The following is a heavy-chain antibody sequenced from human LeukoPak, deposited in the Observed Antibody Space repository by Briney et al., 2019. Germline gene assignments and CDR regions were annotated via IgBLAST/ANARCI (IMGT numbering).Heavy chain of an antibody. CDR3: ARAGSYGYFDY. CDR1: GGSISSHY. Sequence: SETLSLTCTVSGGSISSHYWSWIRQPPGKGLEWIGYIYYSGSTNYNPSLKGRVTISVDTSKNQFSLKLSSVTAADTAVYYCARAGSYGYFDYWGQGTLVSVSS. D-gene: IGHD5-18*01. J-gene: IGHJ4*02. V-gene: IGHV4-59*11. CDR2: IYYSGST.